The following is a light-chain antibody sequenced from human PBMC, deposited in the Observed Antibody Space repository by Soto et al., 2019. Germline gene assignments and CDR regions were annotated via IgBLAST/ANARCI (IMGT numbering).Light chain of an antibody. V-gene: IGKV3-15*01. CDR3: QHYNYWPYT. J-gene: IGKJ2*01. Sequence: EIVMTPSPATLSLSPGERSTLSCRASQTIDNTLAWYQRKPGQAPRLLIYDASTRATGVPARFSGSGSGTDFTLTISSLQSEDFAVYYCQHYNYWPYTFGQGTKGDIK. CDR1: QTIDNT. CDR2: DAS.